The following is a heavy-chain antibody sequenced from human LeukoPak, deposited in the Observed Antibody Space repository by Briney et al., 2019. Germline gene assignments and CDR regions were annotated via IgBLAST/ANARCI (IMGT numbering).Heavy chain of an antibody. D-gene: IGHD3-10*01. CDR3: ARAIWNYVSGSYYFDY. J-gene: IGHJ4*02. CDR2: INWNGGST. CDR1: GFTFDDYG. Sequence: GGSLRLSCAASGFTFDDYGMSWVRQAPGKGLEWVSGINWNGGSTGYADSVKGRFTISRDNAKNSLYLQMNSLRAEDTALYYCARAIWNYVSGSYYFDYWGQGTLVTVSS. V-gene: IGHV3-20*04.